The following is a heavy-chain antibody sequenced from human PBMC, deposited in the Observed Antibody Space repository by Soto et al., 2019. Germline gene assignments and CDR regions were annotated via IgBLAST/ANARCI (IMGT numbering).Heavy chain of an antibody. CDR2: INPLGFST. D-gene: IGHD3-10*01. V-gene: IGHV1-46*01. CDR3: ARAVGRFGELYWFDP. CDR1: GYTFTSYN. J-gene: IGHJ5*02. Sequence: QVQLVQSGAEVKKPGASVKVSCKASGYTFTSYNMHLVRQAPGQGLEWVGLINPLGFSTTYAQKFRGRVTMTRETSTSTVYMELTNLRSDDTAGYYCARAVGRFGELYWFDPWGQGTLVTVSP.